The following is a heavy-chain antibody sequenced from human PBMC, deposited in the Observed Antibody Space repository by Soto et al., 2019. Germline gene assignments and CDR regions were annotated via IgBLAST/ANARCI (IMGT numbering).Heavy chain of an antibody. Sequence: SETLSLTCAVYGGSFSGYYWSWIRQPPGKGLEWIGEINHSGSTNYNPSLKSRVTISVDTSKNQFSLKLSSVTAADTAVYYCARRSRGYDSPGRSSTVTHKPPRYYFDYWGQGTLVTVSS. CDR2: INHSGST. CDR3: ARRSRGYDSPGRSSTVTHKPPRYYFDY. V-gene: IGHV4-34*01. J-gene: IGHJ4*02. CDR1: GGSFSGYY. D-gene: IGHD4-17*01.